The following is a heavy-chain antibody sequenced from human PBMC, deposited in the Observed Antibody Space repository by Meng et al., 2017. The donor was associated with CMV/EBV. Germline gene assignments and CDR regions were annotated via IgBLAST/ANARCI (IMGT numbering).Heavy chain of an antibody. D-gene: IGHD3-3*01. CDR2: ISSSSSYI. CDR1: GFTFSSYS. J-gene: IGHJ6*02. Sequence: GESLRLSCAASGFTFSSYSMNWVRQAPGKGLEWVSSISSSSSYIYYADSVKGRFTISRDNAKNSLYLQMNSLRAEDTAVYYCARQYYDFCMGPFGLNYYGMDVWGQGTTVTVSS. CDR3: ARQYYDFCMGPFGLNYYGMDV. V-gene: IGHV3-21*01.